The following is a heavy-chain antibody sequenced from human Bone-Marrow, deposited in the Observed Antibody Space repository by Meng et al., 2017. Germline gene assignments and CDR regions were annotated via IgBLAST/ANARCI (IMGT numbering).Heavy chain of an antibody. J-gene: IGHJ4*02. CDR1: GYTLPAYW. CDR3: ARDEDISAAGKLFGDY. Sequence: QLQLVQYGPAVKDPGASVKLSCKPSGYTLPAYWRHWLRQAPGQGLEWMGRIDPNNDHTQYAQNFQGRVTMTSDTSISTVYMELNGLRSDDTAVYYCARDEDISAAGKLFGDYWGQGTLVTVSS. V-gene: IGHV1-2*06. D-gene: IGHD6-13*01. CDR2: IDPNNDHT.